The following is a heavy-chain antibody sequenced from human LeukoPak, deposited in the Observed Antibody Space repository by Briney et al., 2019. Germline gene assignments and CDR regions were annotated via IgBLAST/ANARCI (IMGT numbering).Heavy chain of an antibody. J-gene: IGHJ4*02. D-gene: IGHD3-10*01. CDR1: GFTFSSYA. V-gene: IGHV3-23*01. CDR3: AKDGTSYGSGSYSPV. Sequence: GGSLRLSCAASGFTFSSYAMSWVRQAPGKGLEWVSAISGSGGSTYYADSVKGRFTISRDNSKNTLYLQMNSLRAEDTAVYYCAKDGTSYGSGSYSPVWGQGTLVTVSS. CDR2: ISGSGGST.